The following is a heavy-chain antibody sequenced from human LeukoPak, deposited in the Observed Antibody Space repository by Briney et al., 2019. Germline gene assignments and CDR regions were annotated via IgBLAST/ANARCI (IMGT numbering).Heavy chain of an antibody. CDR1: GGSISSYY. V-gene: IGHV4-59*01. Sequence: SETLSLTCTVSGGSISSYYWSWIRQPPGKGLEWIGYIYYSGSTNYNPSLKSRVTISVDTSKNQFSLKLSSVTAADTAVYYCGRTLGYSKGKNWFDPWGQGTLVTVSS. D-gene: IGHD6-13*01. J-gene: IGHJ5*02. CDR2: IYYSGST. CDR3: GRTLGYSKGKNWFDP.